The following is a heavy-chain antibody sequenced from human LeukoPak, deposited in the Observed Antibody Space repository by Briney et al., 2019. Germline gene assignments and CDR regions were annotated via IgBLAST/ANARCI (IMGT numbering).Heavy chain of an antibody. J-gene: IGHJ6*03. CDR1: GGSISSGGYY. CDR3: ARATEDDYYYYYYMDV. D-gene: IGHD4-11*01. V-gene: IGHV4-30-2*01. CDR2: IYHSGST. Sequence: SQTLSLTCTVSGGSISSGGYYWSWIRQPPGKGLEWIGYIYHSGSTYYNPSLKSRVTISVDRSKNQFSLKLSSVTAADTAVYYCARATEDDYYYYYYMDVWGKGTTVTVSS.